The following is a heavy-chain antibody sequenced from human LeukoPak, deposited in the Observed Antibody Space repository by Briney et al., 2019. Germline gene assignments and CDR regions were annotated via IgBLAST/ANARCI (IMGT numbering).Heavy chain of an antibody. J-gene: IGHJ4*02. CDR3: ASDGQLRFFDWSY. V-gene: IGHV3-23*01. CDR2: ISDSGGST. D-gene: IGHD3-9*01. Sequence: GGSLRLSCAASGFTFSSYAMSWVRQAPGKGLEWVSAISDSGGSTYYADSVKGRFTISRDNSKNTLYLQMNSLRAEDTAVYYCASDGQLRFFDWSYWGQGTLVTVSS. CDR1: GFTFSSYA.